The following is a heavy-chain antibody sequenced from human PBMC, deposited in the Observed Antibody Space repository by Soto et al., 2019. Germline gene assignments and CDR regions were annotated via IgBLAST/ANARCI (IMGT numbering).Heavy chain of an antibody. J-gene: IGHJ5*02. D-gene: IGHD3-10*01. V-gene: IGHV4-59*01. Sequence: PSETLSLTCTVSGGSISSYYWSWIRQPPGKGLEWIGYIYYSGSTNYNPSLKSRVTISVDTSKNQFSLKLSSVTAADTAVYYCARASYYYGSGSTNWFDPWGQGTLVTVS. CDR1: GGSISSYY. CDR3: ARASYYYGSGSTNWFDP. CDR2: IYYSGST.